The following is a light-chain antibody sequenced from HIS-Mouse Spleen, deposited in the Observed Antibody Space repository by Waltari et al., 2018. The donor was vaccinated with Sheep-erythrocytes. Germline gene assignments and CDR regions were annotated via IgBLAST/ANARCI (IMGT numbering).Light chain of an antibody. CDR2: GAS. CDR1: QSVSSSY. V-gene: IGKV3-20*01. J-gene: IGKJ1*01. Sequence: EIVLTQSPGTLSLSPGERATLSCRASQSVSSSYLAWYQPKPGQAPRLLIYGASSRATGIPDRFSGSGSGTDFTLTISSLEPEDFAVYYCQQYGSSPRTFGQGTKVEIK. CDR3: QQYGSSPRT.